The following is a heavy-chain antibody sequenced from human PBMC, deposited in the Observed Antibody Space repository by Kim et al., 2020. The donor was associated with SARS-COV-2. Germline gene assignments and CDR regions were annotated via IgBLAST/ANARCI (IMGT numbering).Heavy chain of an antibody. J-gene: IGHJ4*02. CDR2: STM. D-gene: IGHD6-25*01. Sequence: STMYYADSVKGRFTISRDNSTNSVYLQMNSLRAEDTAVYYCARGPAAADYWGQGTLVTVSS. V-gene: IGHV3-48*03. CDR3: ARGPAAADY.